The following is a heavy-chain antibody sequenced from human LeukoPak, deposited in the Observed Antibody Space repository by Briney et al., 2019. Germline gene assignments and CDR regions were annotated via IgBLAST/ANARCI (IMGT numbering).Heavy chain of an antibody. J-gene: IGHJ4*02. D-gene: IGHD3-16*01. Sequence: GESLRLSCAVSGFTLSSFKMTWVCQAPGQGLEWVASISPSISYISYADSLNGRFTVSRDNTKNSVFLQMSSLRAEDTAVYYCARDLTGGEYFDSWSQGTLVSVSS. CDR1: GFTLSSFK. CDR2: ISPSISYI. V-gene: IGHV3-21*01. CDR3: ARDLTGGEYFDS.